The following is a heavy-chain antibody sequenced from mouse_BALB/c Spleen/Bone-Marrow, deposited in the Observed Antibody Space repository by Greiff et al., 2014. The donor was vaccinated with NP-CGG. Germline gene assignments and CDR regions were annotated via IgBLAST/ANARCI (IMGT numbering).Heavy chain of an antibody. D-gene: IGHD1-1*01. Sequence: VQLQQSGPELVKPGASVKISCKASGYAFSSSWMNWVKQRPGQGLEWIGRIYPGDGDTSYNGKFKGKATLTADKSSSTAYMQFSSLTSVDSAVYFCARDYYGSSFDYWGQGTTLTVSS. CDR2: IYPGDGDT. V-gene: IGHV1-82*01. CDR1: GYAFSSSW. CDR3: ARDYYGSSFDY. J-gene: IGHJ2*01.